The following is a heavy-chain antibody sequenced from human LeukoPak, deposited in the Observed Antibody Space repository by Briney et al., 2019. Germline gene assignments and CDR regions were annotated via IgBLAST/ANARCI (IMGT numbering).Heavy chain of an antibody. V-gene: IGHV5-51*01. CDR2: IYPGDSDT. D-gene: IGHD3-10*01. J-gene: IGHJ4*02. CDR1: GYSFTSYW. Sequence: GESLKISFKGSGYSFTSYWIGWVRPMPGKGLEWMGIIYPGDSDTRYSPSFQGQVTISADKSISTAYLQWSSLKASDTAMYYCARRGFGELYGYYFDYWGQGTLVTVSS. CDR3: ARRGFGELYGYYFDY.